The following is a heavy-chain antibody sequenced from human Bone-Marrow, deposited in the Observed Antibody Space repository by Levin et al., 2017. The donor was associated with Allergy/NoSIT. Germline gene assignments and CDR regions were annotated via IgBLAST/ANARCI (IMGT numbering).Heavy chain of an antibody. CDR2: IKSKTDGGTT. CDR1: GFTFSNAW. Sequence: PGGSLRLSCAASGFTFSNAWMSWVRQAPGKGLEWVGRIKSKTDGGTTDYAAPVKGRFTISRDDSKNTLYLQMNSLKTEDTAVYYCTTEAVPAAIHYYYYMDVWGKGTTVTVSS. V-gene: IGHV3-15*01. D-gene: IGHD2-2*01. J-gene: IGHJ6*03. CDR3: TTEAVPAAIHYYYYMDV.